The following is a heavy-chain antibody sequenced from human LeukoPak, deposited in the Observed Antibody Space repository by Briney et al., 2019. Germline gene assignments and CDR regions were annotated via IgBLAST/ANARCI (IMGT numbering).Heavy chain of an antibody. CDR1: GYTFTSYY. D-gene: IGHD6-13*01. V-gene: IGHV1-46*01. CDR2: INPSGGGT. Sequence: ASVKVSCKASGYTFTSYYMHWVRQAPGQGLEWMGIINPSGGGTSYAQKFQGRVTMTRDTSTSTVYMELSSLRSEDTAVYYCARDRLIAAAGTSTFDYWGQGTLVTVSS. J-gene: IGHJ4*02. CDR3: ARDRLIAAAGTSTFDY.